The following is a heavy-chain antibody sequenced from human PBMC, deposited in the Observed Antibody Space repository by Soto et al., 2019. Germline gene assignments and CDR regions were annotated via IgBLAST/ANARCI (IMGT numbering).Heavy chain of an antibody. D-gene: IGHD1-26*01. CDR2: SRNKANSYTT. J-gene: IGHJ5*02. CDR1: GFTFSDHQ. CDR3: ARVVGAPNWFDP. Sequence: EVQLVESGGGLVQPGGSLRLSCAASGFTFSDHQMDWVRQDPGKGLEWVGRSRNKANSYTTEYAASVKGRFTISRDDSKNSLYLQMNSLKIEDTAVYYCARVVGAPNWFDPWGQGTLVTVSS. V-gene: IGHV3-72*01.